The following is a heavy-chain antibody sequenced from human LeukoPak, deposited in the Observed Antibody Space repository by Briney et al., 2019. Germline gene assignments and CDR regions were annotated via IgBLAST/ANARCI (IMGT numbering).Heavy chain of an antibody. J-gene: IGHJ4*02. CDR3: AKSMVRGVIGTSFDY. Sequence: PGGSLRLSCAASGFTFSSYEMNWVRQAPGKGLEWVSYISSSGSTIYYADSVKGRFTISRDNAKNSLYLQMNSLRAEDTAVYYCAKSMVRGVIGTSFDYWGQGTLVTVSS. CDR2: ISSSGSTI. V-gene: IGHV3-48*03. CDR1: GFTFSSYE. D-gene: IGHD3-10*01.